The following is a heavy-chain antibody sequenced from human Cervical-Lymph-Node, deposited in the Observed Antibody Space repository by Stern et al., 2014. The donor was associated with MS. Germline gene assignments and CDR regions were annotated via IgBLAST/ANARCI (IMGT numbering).Heavy chain of an antibody. J-gene: IGHJ4*02. D-gene: IGHD6-13*01. CDR3: THLSPAAGIFDF. Sequence: QVPLRESGPTLVKPTQTLTLTCTFSGFSLSTSGVGVGWIRQPPGKALEWLALIYWGDDKPYRPFLKSRINITTDTSKNQVVLTMTNMDPVDTATYFCTHLSPAAGIFDFWGQGTLVTVSS. V-gene: IGHV2-5*09. CDR2: IYWGDDK. CDR1: GFSLSTSGVG.